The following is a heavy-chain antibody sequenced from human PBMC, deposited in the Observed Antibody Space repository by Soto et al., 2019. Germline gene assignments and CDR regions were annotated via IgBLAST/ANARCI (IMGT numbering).Heavy chain of an antibody. CDR2: IYYSGST. V-gene: IGHV4-31*03. D-gene: IGHD4-4*01. J-gene: IGHJ4*02. CDR3: AWVDYSNLSRYFDY. CDR1: GGSISSGGYY. Sequence: QVQLRESGPGLVKPSQTLSLTCTVSGGSISSGGYYWSWIRQHPGKGLEWIGYIYYSGSTYYNPSLKSRVTISVDTSKKQFSLKLSSVTAADTAVYYCAWVDYSNLSRYFDYWGQGTLVTISS.